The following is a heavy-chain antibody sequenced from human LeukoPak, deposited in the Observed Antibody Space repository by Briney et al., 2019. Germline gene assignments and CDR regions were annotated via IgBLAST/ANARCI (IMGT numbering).Heavy chain of an antibody. CDR1: GFTFSSYW. J-gene: IGHJ5*02. V-gene: IGHV3-7*01. D-gene: IGHD2-15*01. CDR2: VKQDGSEK. Sequence: GGSLRLPCAASGFTFSSYWMSWVRQAPGKGLEWVANVKQDGSEKHYVDSVKGRFTISRDNTENSLHLQMNSLRAEDTAVYYCARDKYCSNSYCPASWFDPWGQGTLVTVSS. CDR3: ARDKYCSNSYCPASWFDP.